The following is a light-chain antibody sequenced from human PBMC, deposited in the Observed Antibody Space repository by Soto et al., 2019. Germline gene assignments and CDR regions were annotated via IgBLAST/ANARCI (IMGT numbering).Light chain of an antibody. CDR3: HQHNNPPLT. CDR2: GAS. V-gene: IGKV3-15*01. J-gene: IGKJ4*01. Sequence: EIVVTQSPATLSVSPGERATLSCRASQSVSSNLAWYQQKPGQAPRLLIYGASTRATGIPARFSGSGSGTEFTLTISSLPSEDFAAYYCHQHNNPPLTFARGTKV. CDR1: QSVSSN.